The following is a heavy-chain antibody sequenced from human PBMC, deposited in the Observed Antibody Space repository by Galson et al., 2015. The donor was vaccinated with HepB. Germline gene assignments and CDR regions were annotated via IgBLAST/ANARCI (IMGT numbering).Heavy chain of an antibody. J-gene: IGHJ6*03. CDR3: AKDWARPYGSGSYYQPVTPDYYYMDV. CDR2: ISGSGGST. D-gene: IGHD3-10*01. V-gene: IGHV3-23*01. Sequence: SLRLSCAASGFIFSCYAMSWVRQAPGKGLEWVSAISGSGGSTYYADSVKGRITISRDNSKNTLYLQMNSLRAEDTAVYYCAKDWARPYGSGSYYQPVTPDYYYMDVWGKGTTVTVSS. CDR1: GFIFSCYA.